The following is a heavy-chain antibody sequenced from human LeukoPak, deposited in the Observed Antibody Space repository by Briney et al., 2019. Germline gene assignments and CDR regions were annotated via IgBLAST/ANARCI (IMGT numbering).Heavy chain of an antibody. CDR2: AFYSGDT. CDR1: GGSISSSSYY. Sequence: PSETLSLTCTVSGGSISSSSYYWGWIRQPPGKGLEWIGSAFYSGDTYYKSSLKSRVTISVDTSKNQFSLKLSSVTAADTAVYYCGRLRGAMTTVTSNFDYWGQGTLVTVSS. J-gene: IGHJ4*02. CDR3: GRLRGAMTTVTSNFDY. V-gene: IGHV4-39*01. D-gene: IGHD4-17*01.